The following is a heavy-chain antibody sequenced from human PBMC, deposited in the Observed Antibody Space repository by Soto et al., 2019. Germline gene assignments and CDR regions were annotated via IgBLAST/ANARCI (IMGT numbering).Heavy chain of an antibody. D-gene: IGHD1-26*01. CDR3: ARDLGRGSPTYCAL. CDR2: IASDGTYK. Sequence: QVKLVESGGGVVQPGRSLRLSCAASGFTFGVYPVHWVRQAPGKGLEWVAVIASDGTYKYYGDSVRGRFTISRDNSMNTLYLQMHSLRAEDTAIYYCARDLGRGSPTYCALWGQGTLVSVSS. J-gene: IGHJ4*02. V-gene: IGHV3-30-3*01. CDR1: GFTFGVYP.